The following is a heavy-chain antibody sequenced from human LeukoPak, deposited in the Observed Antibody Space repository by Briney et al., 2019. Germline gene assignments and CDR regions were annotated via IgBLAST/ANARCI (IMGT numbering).Heavy chain of an antibody. CDR2: ISTNGGST. D-gene: IGHD2-8*01. CDR1: GFTFRSYA. CDR3: AGEGGVRGVFYM. Sequence: PGGSLRLSCAASGFTFRSYAIHWVRQAPGKGLEYVAAISTNGGSTYYANSVRGRFTISRDKSKNTLYLQMGRLRAEDMAVYYCAGEGGVRGVFYMWGQGKMVTVS. V-gene: IGHV3-64*01. J-gene: IGHJ3*02.